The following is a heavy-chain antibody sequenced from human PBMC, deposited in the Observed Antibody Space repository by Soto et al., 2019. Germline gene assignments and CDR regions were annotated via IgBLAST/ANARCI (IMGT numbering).Heavy chain of an antibody. D-gene: IGHD3-3*01. V-gene: IGHV4-39*01. CDR1: GDSLMRYSSY. CDR3: ARSYDFWSCFNHSATTDMD. Sequence: ESLSITCTVFGDSLMRYSSYWSWIRQTPGKGLEWIGSIYYNGFTYYNPSLKSRLTISVDTSKNQFSLKLSSVTAADTTVYYCARSYDFWSCFNHSATTDMD. J-gene: IGHJ6*03. CDR2: IYYNGFT.